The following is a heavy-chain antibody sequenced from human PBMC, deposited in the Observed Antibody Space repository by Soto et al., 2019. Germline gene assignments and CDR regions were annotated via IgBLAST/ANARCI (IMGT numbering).Heavy chain of an antibody. CDR1: GGTFSSYA. Sequence: ASVKVSCKASGGTFSSYAISGVRQAPGRGLEWMGGIIPIFGTANYAQKFQGRVTITADESTSTAYMELSSLRSEDTAVYYCARDLNESKGTWGQGTLVTVSS. D-gene: IGHD6-13*01. CDR2: IIPIFGTA. V-gene: IGHV1-69*13. J-gene: IGHJ5*02. CDR3: ARDLNESKGT.